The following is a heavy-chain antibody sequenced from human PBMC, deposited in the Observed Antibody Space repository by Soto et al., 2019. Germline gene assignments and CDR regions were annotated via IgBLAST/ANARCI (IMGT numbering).Heavy chain of an antibody. CDR3: ARDFYSGSYYGPFDY. J-gene: IGHJ4*02. CDR2: ISYDGSNK. Sequence: GGSLRLSCAASGFTFSSYAMHWVRQAPGKGLEWVAVISYDGSNKYYADSVKGRFTISRDNSKNTLYLQMNSLRVEDTAVYYCARDFYSGSYYGPFDYWGQGTLVTVSS. V-gene: IGHV3-30-3*01. CDR1: GFTFSSYA. D-gene: IGHD1-26*01.